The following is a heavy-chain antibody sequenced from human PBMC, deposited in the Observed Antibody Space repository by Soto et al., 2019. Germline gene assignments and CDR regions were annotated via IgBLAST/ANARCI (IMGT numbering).Heavy chain of an antibody. Sequence: QVQLVESGGGVVQPGRSLRLSCAASGFTFSSYGMHWVRQAPGKGLEWVAVIWYDGSNKYYADSVKGRFTISRDNSKNTLYLQMNSLRAEDTAVFYCARSGERVVVVRGWFDPWGQGTLVTVSS. V-gene: IGHV3-33*01. CDR1: GFTFSSYG. D-gene: IGHD3-22*01. J-gene: IGHJ5*02. CDR2: IWYDGSNK. CDR3: ARSGERVVVVRGWFDP.